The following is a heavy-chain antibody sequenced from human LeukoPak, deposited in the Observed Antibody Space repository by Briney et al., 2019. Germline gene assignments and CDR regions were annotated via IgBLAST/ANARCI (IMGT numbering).Heavy chain of an antibody. CDR3: VRDGPYYGDSDY. J-gene: IGHJ4*02. CDR2: IYSGGST. Sequence: GGSLRLSCAASGFTFSSYGMHWVRQAPGKGLEWVSVIYSGGSTYYADSVKGRFTISRDNSKNTLYLQMNSLRAEDTAVYYCVRDGPYYGDSDYWGQGPLVTVSS. CDR1: GFTFSSYG. V-gene: IGHV3-66*01. D-gene: IGHD4-17*01.